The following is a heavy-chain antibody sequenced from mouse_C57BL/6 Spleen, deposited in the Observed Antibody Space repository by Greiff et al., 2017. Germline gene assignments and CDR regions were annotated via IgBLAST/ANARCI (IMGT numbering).Heavy chain of an antibody. D-gene: IGHD1-1*01. J-gene: IGHJ1*03. CDR2: INPSNGGT. V-gene: IGHV1-53*01. CDR3: ARYYGSNSFDV. Sequence: QVQLQQPGPELVKPGASVKLSCKASGYTFTSYLMNWVKQRPGQGLEWIGNINPSNGGTNYNEKLKSKATLTVDKSSRPAYMQLISLTSEDSAVYYCARYYGSNSFDVWGTGTSVTVSS. CDR1: GYTFTSYL.